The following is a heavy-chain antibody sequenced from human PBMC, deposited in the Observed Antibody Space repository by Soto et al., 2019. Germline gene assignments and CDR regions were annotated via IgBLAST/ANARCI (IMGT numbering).Heavy chain of an antibody. CDR1: GFSLSTSGVG. V-gene: IGHV2-5*02. D-gene: IGHD3-22*01. CDR2: IYWDDDK. J-gene: IGHJ5*02. Sequence: QITLKESGPTLVKPTQTLTLTCTFSGFSLSTSGVGVGWIRQPPGKALEWLALIYWDDDKRYSPSLKSRLTINKNTSKNQVVLTMTNMDPVDTATYYCAHATVDYDSRGPNWFDPWGQGTLVTVSS. CDR3: AHATVDYDSRGPNWFDP.